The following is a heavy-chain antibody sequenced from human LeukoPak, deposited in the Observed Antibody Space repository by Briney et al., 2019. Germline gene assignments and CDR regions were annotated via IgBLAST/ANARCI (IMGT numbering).Heavy chain of an antibody. CDR1: GFTVSSNY. V-gene: IGHV3-7*01. Sequence: GGSLRLSCAASGFTVSSNYMSWVRQAPGKGLEWVANIKQDGSEKYYVDSVKGRFTISRDNAKNSLYLQMNSLRAEDTAVYYCARGRTTGEYWGQGTLVTVSS. CDR2: IKQDGSEK. CDR3: ARGRTTGEY. D-gene: IGHD4-11*01. J-gene: IGHJ4*02.